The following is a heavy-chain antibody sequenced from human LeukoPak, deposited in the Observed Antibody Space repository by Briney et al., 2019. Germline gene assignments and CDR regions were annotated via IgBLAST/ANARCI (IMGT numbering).Heavy chain of an antibody. CDR1: GFSFSSYE. V-gene: IGHV3-48*03. CDR3: ARDGTPVYSSGWVYMDV. D-gene: IGHD6-25*01. CDR2: ISASGTLT. J-gene: IGHJ6*04. Sequence: GGSLRLSCAASGFSFSSYEMNWVHQAPGKGLEWISYISASGTLTHYADSVGGRFTISRDNAKNSLYLQMHSLRGEDTAVYYCARDGTPVYSSGWVYMDVWGKGTTVTISS.